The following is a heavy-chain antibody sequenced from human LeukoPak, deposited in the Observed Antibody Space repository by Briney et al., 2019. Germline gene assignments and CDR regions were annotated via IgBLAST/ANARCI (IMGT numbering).Heavy chain of an antibody. V-gene: IGHV3-7*03. CDR1: GFIFGKYW. D-gene: IGHD1-26*01. Sequence: PGGSLRLSCAASGFIFGKYWMSWVRQAPGKGLEWVASIKQDESEKYYVDSVKGRFTTSRDNAKSSLYLQMNALRGEDTAVYYCARLVGDVTTWDCWGQGTLVTVSS. CDR2: IKQDESEK. CDR3: ARLVGDVTTWDC. J-gene: IGHJ4*02.